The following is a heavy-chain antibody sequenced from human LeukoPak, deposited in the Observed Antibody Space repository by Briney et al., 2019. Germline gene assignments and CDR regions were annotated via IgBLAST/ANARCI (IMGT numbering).Heavy chain of an antibody. V-gene: IGHV4-61*03. D-gene: IGHD4-23*01. CDR2: MYYSGTT. Sequence: PLETLSLTCTVSGASVNSGSNYCSWFRPPPGEGREWIGYMYYSGTTNYNPSLKSRVTMSVDTSKNHFSLKMNSLTAADTAEYYCAGLRYHGGNTVWGQGTPVTVSS. CDR3: AGLRYHGGNTV. CDR1: GASVNSGSNY. J-gene: IGHJ4*02.